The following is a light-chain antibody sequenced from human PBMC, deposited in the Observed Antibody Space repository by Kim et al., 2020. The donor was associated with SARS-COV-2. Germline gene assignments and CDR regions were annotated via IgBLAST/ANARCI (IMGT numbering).Light chain of an antibody. V-gene: IGLV3-19*01. J-gene: IGLJ2*01. CDR1: SLGAYY. Sequence: ALGQTVRITCQGDSLGAYYTTWFRQKPGQAPIVVFYGKNNRPSGIPDRFSGSSSGNTASLTITATQAGDEADYYCNSRDNNDNVLFGGGTRLTVL. CDR3: NSRDNNDNVL. CDR2: GKN.